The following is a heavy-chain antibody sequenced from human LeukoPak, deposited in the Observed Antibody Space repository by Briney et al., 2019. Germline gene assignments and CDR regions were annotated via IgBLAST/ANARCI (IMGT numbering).Heavy chain of an antibody. Sequence: SVKVSCKASGGTFSSYAISWVRQAPGQGLEWMGRIIPIFGIANYAQKFQGRVTITADKSTSTAYMELSSLRSEDTAVYYRARESDTAMVTFDYWGQGTLVTVSS. V-gene: IGHV1-69*04. CDR2: IIPIFGIA. CDR1: GGTFSSYA. D-gene: IGHD5-18*01. CDR3: ARESDTAMVTFDY. J-gene: IGHJ4*02.